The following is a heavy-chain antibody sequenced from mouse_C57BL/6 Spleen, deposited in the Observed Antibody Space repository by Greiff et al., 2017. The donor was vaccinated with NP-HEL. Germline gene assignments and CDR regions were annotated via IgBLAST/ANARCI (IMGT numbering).Heavy chain of an antibody. CDR2: ISSGGSYT. J-gene: IGHJ3*01. V-gene: IGHV5-6*01. Sequence: EVQLVESGGDLVKPGGSLKLSCAASGFTFSSYGMSWVRQTPDKRLEWVATISSGGSYTYYPDSVKGRFTISRDNAKNTLYLQMSSLKSEDTAMYYCASHYYGDPAYWGQGTLVTVSA. CDR1: GFTFSSYG. CDR3: ASHYYGDPAY. D-gene: IGHD1-1*01.